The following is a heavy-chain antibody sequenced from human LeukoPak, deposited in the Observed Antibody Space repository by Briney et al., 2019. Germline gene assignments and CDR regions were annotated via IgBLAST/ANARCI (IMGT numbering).Heavy chain of an antibody. V-gene: IGHV1-69*05. J-gene: IGHJ4*02. Sequence: SVKVSCKASGGTFSSYAISWVRQAPGQGLEWMGGIIPIFGTANYAQRFQGRVTITTDESTSTAYMELSSLRSEDTAVYYCAMGPLGGYCSGGSCYSNFDYWGQGTLVTVSS. CDR2: IIPIFGTA. CDR3: AMGPLGGYCSGGSCYSNFDY. CDR1: GGTFSSYA. D-gene: IGHD2-15*01.